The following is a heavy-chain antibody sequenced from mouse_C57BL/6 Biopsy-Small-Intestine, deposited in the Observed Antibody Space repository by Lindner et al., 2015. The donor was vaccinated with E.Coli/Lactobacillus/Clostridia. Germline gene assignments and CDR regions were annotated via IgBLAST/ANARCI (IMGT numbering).Heavy chain of an antibody. CDR1: GYAFSSYW. J-gene: IGHJ2*01. Sequence: VQLQESGAELVKPGASVKISCKASGYAFSSYWMNWVKQRPGKGLEWIGQIYPGDGDTNYNGMFKGKATLTVNKSSSTAYMELRSLTSEDSAVYYCARDYDDYFDYWGQGTTLTVSS. CDR2: IYPGDGDT. V-gene: IGHV1-80*01. CDR3: ARDYDDYFDY. D-gene: IGHD2-4*01.